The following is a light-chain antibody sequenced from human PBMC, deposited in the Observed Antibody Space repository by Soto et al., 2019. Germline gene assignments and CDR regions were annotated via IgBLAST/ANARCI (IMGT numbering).Light chain of an antibody. CDR2: GAS. CDR3: QQYGSSPGT. V-gene: IGKV3-20*01. CDR1: QSVSSSY. Sequence: EIVLTQSPGTLSLTPGERATLSCRASQSVSSSYFAWYQQKPGQAPRLLIYGASSRATGIPDRFSGSGSGTDFTLIISRLEPEDFAVYYCQQYGSSPGTFGQGTKVEIK. J-gene: IGKJ1*01.